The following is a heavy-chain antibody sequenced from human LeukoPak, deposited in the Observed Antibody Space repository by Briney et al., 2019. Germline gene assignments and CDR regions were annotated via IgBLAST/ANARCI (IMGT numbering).Heavy chain of an antibody. J-gene: IGHJ2*01. CDR3: ARSVVRDSSGYLVWYFDL. V-gene: IGHV4-59*08. CDR1: GGSISSYY. CDR2: IYYSGST. D-gene: IGHD3-22*01. Sequence: SETLSLTCTVSGGSISSYYWSWIRQPPGKGLEWIGYIYYSGSTNYNPSLKSRVTISVDTSKNQFSLKLSSVAAADTAVYYCARSVVRDSSGYLVWYFDLWGRGTLVTVSS.